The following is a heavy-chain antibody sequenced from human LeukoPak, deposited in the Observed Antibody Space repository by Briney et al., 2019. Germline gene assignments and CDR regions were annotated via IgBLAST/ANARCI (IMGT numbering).Heavy chain of an antibody. J-gene: IGHJ4*02. CDR2: FDPEDGET. V-gene: IGHV1-24*01. Sequence: ASVKVSCKVSGYTLTELSMHWVRQAPGKGLEWMGGFDPEDGETIYAQKFQGRVTMTEDTSTDTAYMELSSLRSEDTAVYYCATAPYSNYDSYYFDYWGQGTLVTVSS. CDR3: ATAPYSNYDSYYFDY. CDR1: GYTLTELS. D-gene: IGHD4-11*01.